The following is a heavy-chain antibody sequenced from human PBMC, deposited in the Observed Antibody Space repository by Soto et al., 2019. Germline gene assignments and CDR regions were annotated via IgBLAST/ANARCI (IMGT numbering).Heavy chain of an antibody. V-gene: IGHV1-46*01. D-gene: IGHD3-22*01. Sequence: ASVKVSCKASGYTFTSYYMHWMRQAPGQGLEWMGIINPSGGSTSYAQKFQGRVTMTRDTSTSTVYMELSSLRSEDTAVYYCARNEGGRYYDSSGYYSMHHAFDIWGQGTMVTVSS. CDR2: INPSGGST. CDR3: ARNEGGRYYDSSGYYSMHHAFDI. CDR1: GYTFTSYY. J-gene: IGHJ3*02.